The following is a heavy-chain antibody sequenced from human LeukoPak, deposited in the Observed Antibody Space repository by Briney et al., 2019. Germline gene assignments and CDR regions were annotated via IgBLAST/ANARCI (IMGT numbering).Heavy chain of an antibody. Sequence: GASVKLSCKASGYSFSSYYMYWVRQAPGQGLEWMGWINPNSGVTNYAQKFQGRVTMTRDTSISTVYMELSRLRSDDTAVYYCARQGALVKGIDYWGQGTLVTVSS. CDR1: GYSFSSYY. CDR2: INPNSGVT. D-gene: IGHD6-13*01. CDR3: ARQGALVKGIDY. J-gene: IGHJ4*02. V-gene: IGHV1-2*02.